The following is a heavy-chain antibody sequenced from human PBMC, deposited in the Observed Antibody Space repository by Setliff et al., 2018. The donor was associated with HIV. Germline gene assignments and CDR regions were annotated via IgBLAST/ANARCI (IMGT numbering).Heavy chain of an antibody. Sequence: SGGSLRLSCAASGLIFSDSWMTWVRQAPGKGPEWVGRIKSKEDGGTVEYAAPVKGRFTISRDDSRDTVYLQMNSLKIEDTAVYYCTTRLSGSYIPNWFDPWGQGTLVTVSS. J-gene: IGHJ5*02. V-gene: IGHV3-15*01. CDR2: IKSKEDGGTV. D-gene: IGHD1-26*01. CDR3: TTRLSGSYIPNWFDP. CDR1: GLIFSDSW.